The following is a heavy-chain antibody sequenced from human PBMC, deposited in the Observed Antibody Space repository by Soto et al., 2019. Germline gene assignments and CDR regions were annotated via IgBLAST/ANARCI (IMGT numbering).Heavy chain of an antibody. D-gene: IGHD6-13*01. V-gene: IGHV4-59*01. CDR1: GGSISGYY. CDR3: ARAVGAAAGSDS. Sequence: QVQLQESGPGLVKPSETLSLTCSVSGGSISGYYWSWIRQPPGKGLEWIGYVHYTGNTKYNPSLKSRVTISVDTSKNEFSLKVTSMTAADTAVYFCARAVGAAAGSDSWGPGTLVTVSS. J-gene: IGHJ4*02. CDR2: VHYTGNT.